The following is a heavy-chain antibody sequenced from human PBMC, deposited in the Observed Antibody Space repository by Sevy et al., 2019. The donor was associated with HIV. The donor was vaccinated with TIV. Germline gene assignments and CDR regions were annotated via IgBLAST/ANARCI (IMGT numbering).Heavy chain of an antibody. CDR1: GFTFSDHY. Sequence: GGSLRLSCAASGFTFSDHYVDWVRQAPGKGLEWVGRIRNRPNRHTTEDAASVEGRFTISRDDSKNSLYLQMNSLKTEDSAVYYCVRGPNCGVGGCQQISPYCLDVWGKGATVTVSS. CDR3: VRGPNCGVGGCQQISPYCLDV. J-gene: IGHJ6*03. V-gene: IGHV3-72*01. D-gene: IGHD2-21*01. CDR2: IRNRPNRHTT.